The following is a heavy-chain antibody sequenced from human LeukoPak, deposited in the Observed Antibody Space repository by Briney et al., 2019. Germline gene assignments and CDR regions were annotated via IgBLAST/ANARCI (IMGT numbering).Heavy chain of an antibody. V-gene: IGHV4-61*09. CDR2: LYTSGTT. CDR1: GGSISSGSYY. J-gene: IGHJ4*02. CDR3: ARAGGSVGWYGTIDS. D-gene: IGHD6-19*01. Sequence: PSETLSLTCTVSGGSISSGSYYWTWIRQPAGKGLEWIGHLYTSGTTSYNPSLQSRVSISADTSKHQFSLRLTSVTAADTAVYYCARAGGSVGWYGTIDSWGQGTLVTVSS.